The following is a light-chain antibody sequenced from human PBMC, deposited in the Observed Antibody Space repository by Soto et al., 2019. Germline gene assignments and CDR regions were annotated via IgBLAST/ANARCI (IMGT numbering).Light chain of an antibody. J-gene: IGKJ2*01. CDR3: QQSYSTPYT. CDR2: SAS. CDR1: QNINNY. Sequence: DIQMTQSPSSLSASVGDRVTITCRASQNINNYVNWYQQKPGKAPNLLIFSASNLQSGVPSRFSGSGSGTDFTLSINSLQPGDLATYYCQQSYSTPYTFGQGTNLEIK. V-gene: IGKV1-39*01.